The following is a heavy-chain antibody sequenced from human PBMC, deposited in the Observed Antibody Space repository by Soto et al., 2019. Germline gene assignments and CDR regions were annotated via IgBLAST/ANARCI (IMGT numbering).Heavy chain of an antibody. CDR2: IYHSGSA. Sequence: QVQLQEPGPGLVKPSGTLSLTCAVSGGSVSSSNWWSWVRQSPGKGLEWMGEIYHSGSAHYNPSLKSPASIALDKSNNQFALMLHSVPAADAAVYYLARVPGVVVSAEDAFDIWGPGRRVIVSS. CDR1: GGSVSSSNW. D-gene: IGHD2-21*02. CDR3: ARVPGVVVSAEDAFDI. V-gene: IGHV4-4*02. J-gene: IGHJ3*02.